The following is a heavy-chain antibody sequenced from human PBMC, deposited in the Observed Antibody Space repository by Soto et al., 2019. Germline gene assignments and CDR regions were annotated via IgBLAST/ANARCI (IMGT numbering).Heavy chain of an antibody. J-gene: IGHJ4*02. CDR1: GDSISTFY. CDR2: VYYTGST. D-gene: IGHD3-22*01. V-gene: IGHV4-59*01. Sequence: SETLSLTCTVSGDSISTFYWGWMRQSPGKELEWIGYVYYTGSTNYNPSLKSRVTISVDRSKNQFSLKLTSANAADTAVYYCARGRTVRNYADDSSDYFYFSDYWGQGTQVTVS. CDR3: ARGRTVRNYADDSSDYFYFSDY.